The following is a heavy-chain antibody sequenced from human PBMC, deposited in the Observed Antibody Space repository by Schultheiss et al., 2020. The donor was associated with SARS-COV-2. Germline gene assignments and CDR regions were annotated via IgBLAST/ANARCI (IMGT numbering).Heavy chain of an antibody. V-gene: IGHV3-48*01. CDR2: ISSSSRTI. Sequence: GGSLRLSCAASGFTFSSYSMNWVRQAPGKGLEWVSYISSSSRTIYYADSVKGRFTISRDNSKNTLYLQMNSLRTEDTALYYCARDTDTITMVRGVINHYYYGMDVWGQGTTVTVSS. J-gene: IGHJ6*02. D-gene: IGHD3-10*01. CDR1: GFTFSSYS. CDR3: ARDTDTITMVRGVINHYYYGMDV.